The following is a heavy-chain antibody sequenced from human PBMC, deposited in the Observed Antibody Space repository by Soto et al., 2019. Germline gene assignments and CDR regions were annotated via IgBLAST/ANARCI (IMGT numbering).Heavy chain of an antibody. CDR1: GGSFSGYY. CDR3: ARGALVGATYDY. D-gene: IGHD1-26*01. Sequence: ETLSLTCAVYGGSFSGYYWSWIRQPPGKGLEWIGEINHSGSTNYNPSLKSRVTISVDTSKNQFSLKLSSVTAADTAVYYCARGALVGATYDYWGQGTLVTVSS. J-gene: IGHJ4*02. CDR2: INHSGST. V-gene: IGHV4-34*01.